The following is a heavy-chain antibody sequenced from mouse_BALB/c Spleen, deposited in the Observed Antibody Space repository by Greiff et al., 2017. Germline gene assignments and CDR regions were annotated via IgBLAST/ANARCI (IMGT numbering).Heavy chain of an antibody. D-gene: IGHD1-2*01. CDR2: INPGSGGT. CDR3: ARWVTTATLYYAMDY. J-gene: IGHJ4*01. V-gene: IGHV1-54*01. CDR1: GYAFTNYL. Sequence: VQLQQSGAELVRPGTSVKVSCKASGYAFTNYLIEWVKQRPGQGLEWIGVINPGSGGTNYNEKFKGKATLTADKSSSTAYMQLSSLTSDDSAVYFCARWVTTATLYYAMDYWGQGTSVTVSS.